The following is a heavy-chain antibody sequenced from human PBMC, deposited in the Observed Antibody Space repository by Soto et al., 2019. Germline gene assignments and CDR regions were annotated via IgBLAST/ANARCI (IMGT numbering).Heavy chain of an antibody. D-gene: IGHD2-21*02. CDR3: ARGDVVVLTATSNFDY. Sequence: EVQLVESGGGLVKPGGSLRLSCAASGFTFSSYTMKWVRQAPGKRLEWVASISSSYYIKYADSVKGRFTISRDNAKNSLYLQMNSLRAEDTAVYYCARGDVVVLTATSNFDYWGQGTLVTVSS. V-gene: IGHV3-21*01. J-gene: IGHJ4*02. CDR2: ISSSYYI. CDR1: GFTFSSYT.